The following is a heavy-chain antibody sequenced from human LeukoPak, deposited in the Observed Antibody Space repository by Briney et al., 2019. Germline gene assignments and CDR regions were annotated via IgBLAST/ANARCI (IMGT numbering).Heavy chain of an antibody. V-gene: IGHV3-23*01. CDR1: GFTFSSYA. Sequence: GGSLRLSCAASGFTFSSYAMSWVRQAPGKGLEWVSAISGSGGSTYYADSVKGRFTISRDNSKNTLYLQMNSLRAEDTAVHYCAKVLGKYQLLYGFMDVWGKGTTVTVSS. CDR2: ISGSGGST. D-gene: IGHD2-2*02. J-gene: IGHJ6*03. CDR3: AKVLGKYQLLYGFMDV.